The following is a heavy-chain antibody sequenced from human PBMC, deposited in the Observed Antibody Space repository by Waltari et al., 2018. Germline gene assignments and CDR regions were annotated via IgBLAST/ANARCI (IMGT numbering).Heavy chain of an antibody. V-gene: IGHV1-69-2*01. D-gene: IGHD2-15*01. J-gene: IGHJ4*02. CDR2: VDPEDGET. CDR3: ATDLIGYCSGGSCYSFDY. CDR1: GSPFTDYH. Sequence: EVQLVQAGAGGKKPGPKWKISCKVSGSPFTDYHMHWVQQPPGNGLEWMGLVDPEDGETIYAEKFKGRVTITADTSTDTAYMELSSLRSAYTAVYYCATDLIGYCSGGSCYSFDYWGQGTLVTVSS.